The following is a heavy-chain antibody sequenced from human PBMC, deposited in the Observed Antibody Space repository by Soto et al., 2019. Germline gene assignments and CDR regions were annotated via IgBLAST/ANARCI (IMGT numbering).Heavy chain of an antibody. CDR2: ITDSGGST. V-gene: IGHV3-23*01. CDR1: GVTLSIFA. Sequence: LRIACAASGVTLSIFAMAGARKAPGKGLEWVSSITDSGGSTDYADSVKGRFTISRDNSRNTLYLQMNSLRADDTAVYCCAKLSWNPRYFDYWGQGTRVTVSS. CDR3: AKLSWNPRYFDY. D-gene: IGHD1-1*01. J-gene: IGHJ4*02.